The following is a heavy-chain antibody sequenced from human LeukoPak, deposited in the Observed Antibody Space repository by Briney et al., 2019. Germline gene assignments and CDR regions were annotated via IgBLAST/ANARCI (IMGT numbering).Heavy chain of an antibody. J-gene: IGHJ4*02. CDR1: GYTFTRYY. CDR2: LNPNRGGT. CDR3: ARSTRFSLTGPIFDY. V-gene: IGHV1-2*07. D-gene: IGHD3-9*01. Sequence: ASVTVSYTASGYTFTRYYMHWVRQAPGQGLEGMGWLNPNRGGTNYAHKFQGRVTMTRDTSISTAYMELSRLRSDDTAVYYCARSTRFSLTGPIFDYWGQGTLVTVSS.